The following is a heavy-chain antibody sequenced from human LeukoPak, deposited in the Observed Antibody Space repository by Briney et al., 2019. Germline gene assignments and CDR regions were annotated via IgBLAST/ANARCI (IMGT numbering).Heavy chain of an antibody. V-gene: IGHV3-74*01. D-gene: IGHD2-21*02. CDR1: GFTFSSYW. J-gene: IGHJ4*02. CDR3: ARDWGDKRARFDY. Sequence: PGGSLRLSCAASGFTFSSYWIHWVRQPPGKGLVWVSRINSDGSSTSYADSVKGRFTISRDNAKNTLYLQMNSLRAEDTAVYYCARDWGDKRARFDYWGQGTLVTVSS. CDR2: INSDGSST.